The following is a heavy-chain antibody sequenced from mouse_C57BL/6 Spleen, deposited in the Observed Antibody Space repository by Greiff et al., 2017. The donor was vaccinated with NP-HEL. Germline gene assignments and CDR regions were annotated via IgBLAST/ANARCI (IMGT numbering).Heavy chain of an antibody. D-gene: IGHD1-1*01. CDR3: ARWAPLSSPVVATGDY. Sequence: EVQLQQSGAELVKPGASVKLSCTASGFNIKDYYMHWVKQRTEQGLEWIGRIDPEDGETKYAPKFQGKATITADTSSNTAYLQLSSLTSEDTAVYYCARWAPLSSPVVATGDYWGQGTTLTVSS. CDR1: GFNIKDYY. J-gene: IGHJ2*01. CDR2: IDPEDGET. V-gene: IGHV14-2*01.